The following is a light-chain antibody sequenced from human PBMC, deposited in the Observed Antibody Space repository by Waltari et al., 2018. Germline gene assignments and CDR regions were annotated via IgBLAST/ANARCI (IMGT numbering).Light chain of an antibody. Sequence: DIQMTQSPSSLSASVGGRVTITCQASQDIRNYVNWYQQKPGKAPKLLIYDASSLESGVPSRFSGSGSGTEFTLTISSLQPDDFATYYCQQYNSYSRTFGQGTKVEIK. CDR3: QQYNSYSRT. CDR1: QDIRNY. J-gene: IGKJ1*01. CDR2: DAS. V-gene: IGKV1-5*01.